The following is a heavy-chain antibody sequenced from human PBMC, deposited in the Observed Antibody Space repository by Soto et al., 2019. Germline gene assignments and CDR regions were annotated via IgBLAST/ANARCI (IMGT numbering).Heavy chain of an antibody. D-gene: IGHD3-22*01. J-gene: IGHJ4*02. CDR1: GGTFSSYA. Sequence: SVKVSCKASGGTFSSYAISWVRQAPGQGLEWMGGIIPIFGTANYAQKFQGRVTITADESTSTAYMELSSLRSEDTAVYYCARAAEGYYYDSSGYPIGYFDYWGQGTLVTVSS. CDR2: IIPIFGTA. V-gene: IGHV1-69*13. CDR3: ARAAEGYYYDSSGYPIGYFDY.